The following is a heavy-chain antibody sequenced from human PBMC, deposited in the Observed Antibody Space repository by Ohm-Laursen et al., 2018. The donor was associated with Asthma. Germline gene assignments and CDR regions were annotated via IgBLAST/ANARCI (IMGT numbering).Heavy chain of an antibody. CDR1: GYTFTSYD. V-gene: IGHV1-3*01. CDR3: AREEAMGFGEVY. D-gene: IGHD3-10*01. CDR2: INAGNGNT. Sequence: ASVKVSCKASGYTFTSYDINWVRQATGQGLEWMGWINAGNGNTKYSQKFQGRVTITRDTSASSVYMELSSLRSEDTAVYYCAREEAMGFGEVYWGQGTLVTVSS. J-gene: IGHJ4*02.